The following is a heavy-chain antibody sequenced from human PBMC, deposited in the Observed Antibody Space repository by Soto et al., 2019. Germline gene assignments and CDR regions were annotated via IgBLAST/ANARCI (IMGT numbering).Heavy chain of an antibody. J-gene: IGHJ4*02. CDR2: INHSGST. D-gene: IGHD3-22*01. CDR3: ARCTYYYDSSGFRTYYFDY. V-gene: IGHV4-34*01. Sequence: PSETLSLTCAVYGGSFSGYYWSWIRQPPGKGLEWIGEINHSGSTNYNPPLKSRVTISVGTSKNQFSLKLSSVTAADTAVYYCARCTYYYDSSGFRTYYFDYWGQGTLVTVSS. CDR1: GGSFSGYY.